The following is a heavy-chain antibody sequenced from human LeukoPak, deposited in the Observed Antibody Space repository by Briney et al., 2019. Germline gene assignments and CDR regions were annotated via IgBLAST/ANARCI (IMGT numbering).Heavy chain of an antibody. Sequence: ASQTLSLTCTVSGDSISSGGYYWRWIRQHPRKGLEWIGYIYYSGSTYYNPSLKSRVTISVDTSKNQFSLKLSSVTAADTAVYYCARDIVHKWFDPWGQGTLVTVSS. V-gene: IGHV4-31*03. CDR1: GDSISSGGYY. CDR3: ARDIVHKWFDP. J-gene: IGHJ5*02. D-gene: IGHD2-8*01. CDR2: IYYSGST.